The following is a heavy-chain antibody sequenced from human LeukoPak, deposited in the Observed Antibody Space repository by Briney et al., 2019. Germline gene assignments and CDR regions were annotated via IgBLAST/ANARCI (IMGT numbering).Heavy chain of an antibody. D-gene: IGHD1-7*01. J-gene: IGHJ6*03. CDR3: ARGGITGTDAEYYYYYMAV. Sequence: ASVKVSCKTSGYTFTRYDINWMRQATGQRLEWMGWMNHITGHTAYAPKFQGRVTFTRNTSVSTAYMELDILISEDTAVYFCARGGITGTDAEYYYYYMAVWGKWTTVTVSS. CDR2: MNHITGHT. V-gene: IGHV1-8*03. CDR1: GYTFTRYD.